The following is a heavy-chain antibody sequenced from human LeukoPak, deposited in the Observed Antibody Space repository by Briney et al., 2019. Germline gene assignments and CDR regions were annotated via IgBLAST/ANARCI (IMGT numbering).Heavy chain of an antibody. CDR3: VSSGYNPRFYYYYLDV. CDR2: IYSSGST. J-gene: IGHJ6*03. CDR1: GGSISSGSYY. V-gene: IGHV4-61*02. Sequence: RPSETLSLTRTVSGGSISSGSYYWSWIRQPAGKGLEWIGRIYSSGSTNYNPSLRSRATISIDTSSNEFSLKLSSVTAADTAVYYCVSSGYNPRFYYYYLDVWGKGTTVTISS. D-gene: IGHD3-22*01.